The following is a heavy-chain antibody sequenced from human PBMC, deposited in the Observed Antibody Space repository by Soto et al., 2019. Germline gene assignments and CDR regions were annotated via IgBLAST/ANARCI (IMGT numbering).Heavy chain of an antibody. Sequence: ASVKVSCKASGGTFSSYAISWVRQAPGQGLEWMGGIIPIFDTANYAQKFQGRVTITADESTSTAYMELSSLRSEDTAVYYCAIWWYKDIVATIFYYYGMDVWGQGTTVTVSS. CDR1: GGTFSSYA. V-gene: IGHV1-69*13. D-gene: IGHD5-12*01. CDR2: IIPIFDTA. J-gene: IGHJ6*02. CDR3: AIWWYKDIVATIFYYYGMDV.